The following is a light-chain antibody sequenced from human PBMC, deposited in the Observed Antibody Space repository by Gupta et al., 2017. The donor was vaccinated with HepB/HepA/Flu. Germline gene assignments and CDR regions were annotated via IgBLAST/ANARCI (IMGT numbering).Light chain of an antibody. CDR3: QQYGGSPET. J-gene: IGKJ1*01. Sequence: EIVLTQSPGTLSXSPGERATLSCRASQGVSTYLAWYQQKPGQAPRLLIHGASSRATDIPDRFSGSGSGTDFTLTISRLEPEDFAMYYCQQYGGSPETFGQGTKVEIK. CDR1: QGVSTY. CDR2: GAS. V-gene: IGKV3-20*01.